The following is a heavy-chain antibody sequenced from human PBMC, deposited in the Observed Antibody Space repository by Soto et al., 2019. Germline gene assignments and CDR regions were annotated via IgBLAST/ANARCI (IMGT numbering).Heavy chain of an antibody. V-gene: IGHV3-11*01. D-gene: IGHD3-22*01. CDR2: ISSSGSTI. CDR1: GFTFSDYY. CDR3: ARVPPYYYDSSGYYSDY. J-gene: IGHJ4*02. Sequence: QVQLVESGGGVVQPGRSLRLSCTASGFTFSDYYMSWIRQAPGKGLEWVSYISSSGSTIYYADSVKGRFTISRDNAKNSLYLQMNSLRAEDTAVYYCARVPPYYYDSSGYYSDYWGQGTLVTVSS.